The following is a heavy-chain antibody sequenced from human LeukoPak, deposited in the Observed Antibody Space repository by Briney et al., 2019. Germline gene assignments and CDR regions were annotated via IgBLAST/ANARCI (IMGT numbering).Heavy chain of an antibody. V-gene: IGHV3-48*03. J-gene: IGHJ4*02. CDR2: ISSSGSTI. CDR3: ARGYNWNGRYFDY. D-gene: IGHD1-1*01. Sequence: GGSLRLSCAASGFTFSSYEMNWVRQAPGKGLEWVSYISSSGSTIYYADSVKSRFTISRDNAKNSLYLQMNSLRAEDTAVYYCARGYNWNGRYFDYWGQGTLVTVSS. CDR1: GFTFSSYE.